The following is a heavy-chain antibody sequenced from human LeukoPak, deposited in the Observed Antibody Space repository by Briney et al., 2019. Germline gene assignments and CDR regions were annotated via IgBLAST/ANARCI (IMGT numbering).Heavy chain of an antibody. CDR1: GFTVSSNY. CDR2: IYSGGST. CDR3: ARWGYSSGWYDHFDY. D-gene: IGHD6-19*01. V-gene: IGHV3-53*01. Sequence: PGGSLRLSCAASGFTVSSNYMSWVRQAPGKGLEWVSLIYSGGSTYYADSVKGRFTISRDNSKNTLYLQMNSLRAEDTAVYYCARWGYSSGWYDHFDYWGQGSLVTVSS. J-gene: IGHJ4*02.